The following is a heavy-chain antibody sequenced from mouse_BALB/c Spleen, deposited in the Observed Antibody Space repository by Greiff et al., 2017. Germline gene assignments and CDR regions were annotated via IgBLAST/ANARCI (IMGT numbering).Heavy chain of an antibody. Sequence: EVMLVESGGGLVKPGGSLKLSCAASGFTFSDYYMYWVRQTPEKRLEWVATISDGGSYTYYPDSVKGRFTISRDNAKNNLYLQMSSLKSEDTSMYYCARWVEPSDWGQGTLVTVSA. J-gene: IGHJ3*01. D-gene: IGHD1-1*01. V-gene: IGHV5-4*02. CDR2: ISDGGSYT. CDR3: ARWVEPSD. CDR1: GFTFSDYY.